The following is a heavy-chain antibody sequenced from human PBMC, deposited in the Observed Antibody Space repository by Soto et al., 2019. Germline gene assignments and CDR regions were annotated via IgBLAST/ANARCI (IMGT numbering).Heavy chain of an antibody. V-gene: IGHV4-38-2*01. Sequence: PXGTLSLTCAVSGYSISSGYYWRCIRQPPGKGLEWIGSIYHSGSTYYNPSLKSRVSISVDTSKNQFSLRLSSVTAADTAMYYCARRHSSSWYGLDYWGQGTLVTVSS. CDR2: IYHSGST. D-gene: IGHD6-13*01. CDR3: ARRHSSSWYGLDY. J-gene: IGHJ4*02. CDR1: GYSISSGYY.